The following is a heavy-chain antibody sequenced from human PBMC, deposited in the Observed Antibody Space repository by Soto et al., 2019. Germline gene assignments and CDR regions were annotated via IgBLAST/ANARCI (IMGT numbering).Heavy chain of an antibody. CDR3: ARRQQNWGSAYEY. CDR1: GVTFSDYW. Sequence: EVQLVESGGGLVQPGGSLRLSCAASGVTFSDYWMSWVRLAPGKGLEWVANIKQDGSEKYYVDSVKGRFTISRDNAKNSLYLQMNSLRAEDTAVYYCARRQQNWGSAYEYWGQGTLVTVSS. J-gene: IGHJ4*02. V-gene: IGHV3-7*01. D-gene: IGHD7-27*01. CDR2: IKQDGSEK.